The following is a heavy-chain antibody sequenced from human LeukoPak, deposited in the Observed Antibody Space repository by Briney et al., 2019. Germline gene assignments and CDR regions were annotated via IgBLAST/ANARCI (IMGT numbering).Heavy chain of an antibody. V-gene: IGHV3-33*01. J-gene: IGHJ5*02. CDR1: GFIFGNSG. D-gene: IGHD6-6*01. CDR2: IWYDGNNK. CDR3: AGARFDP. Sequence: GGSLRLSCAASGFIFGNSGMHWVRQAPGKGLEWVAVIWYDGNNKYYAGSVKGRFTISRDNSKNTLYLQMNSLRAEDTAVYYCAGARFDPWGQGTLVTVSS.